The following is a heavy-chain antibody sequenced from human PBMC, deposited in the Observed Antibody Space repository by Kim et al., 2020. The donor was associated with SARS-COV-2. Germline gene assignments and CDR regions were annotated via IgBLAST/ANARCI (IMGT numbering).Heavy chain of an antibody. CDR2: ISSTSTYT. D-gene: IGHD6-13*01. J-gene: IGHJ6*02. CDR3: ARDTTTAAADNYYYYGMDV. V-gene: IGHV3-11*06. Sequence: GGSLRLSCAASGFTFSDYFMTWIRQAPGKGLEWLSYISSTSTYTNYADSVKGRSTISRDNAKNSLYLQMNSLRAEDTAVYYCARDTTTAAADNYYYYGMDVWGQGTTVTVSS. CDR1: GFTFSDYF.